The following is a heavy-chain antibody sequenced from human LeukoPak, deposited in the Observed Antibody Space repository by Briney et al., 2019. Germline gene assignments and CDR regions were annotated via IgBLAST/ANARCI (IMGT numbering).Heavy chain of an antibody. CDR1: GFTVSSNY. CDR3: ARDPQTMIVVVSNWFDP. CDR2: IYSGGST. Sequence: GGSLRLSCAASGFTVSSNYMSWVRQAPGKGLEWVSVIYSGGSTYYADSVKGRFTISRDNAKNTLYLQMNSLRAEDTAVYYCARDPQTMIVVVSNWFDPWGQGTLVTVSS. V-gene: IGHV3-66*01. J-gene: IGHJ5*02. D-gene: IGHD3-22*01.